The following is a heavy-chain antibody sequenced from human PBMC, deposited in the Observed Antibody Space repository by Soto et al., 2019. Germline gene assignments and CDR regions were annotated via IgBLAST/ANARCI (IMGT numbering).Heavy chain of an antibody. D-gene: IGHD2-2*01. V-gene: IGHV4-39*01. CDR2: IYYSGTS. Sequence: QLQLQESGPGLVKPSETLSLTCTVTGGSISDDTYYWGWIRQPPGKGLEWIGSIYYSGTSSYNPSLQSHVPLAVSTSDMQLRLTLSSVAAADPAVYFCPRLYCGTPNCVPLDPWGQGTLVTVSS. CDR1: GGSISDDTYY. CDR3: PRLYCGTPNCVPLDP. J-gene: IGHJ5*02.